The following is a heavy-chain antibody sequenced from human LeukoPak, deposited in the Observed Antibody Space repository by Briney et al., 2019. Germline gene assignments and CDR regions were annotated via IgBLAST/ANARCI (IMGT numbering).Heavy chain of an antibody. D-gene: IGHD1-26*01. CDR2: IYYTGST. CDR1: GGPISNYY. Sequence: SETLSLTCTVSGGPISNYYWNWIRQPPGKGLEFIGYIYYTGSTNYNPSLKSRVTMSVDTSKNQFSLNLRSVTPEDTAVYYCARSGRGTYYYFDYWGQGTLVTVSS. V-gene: IGHV4-59*01. CDR3: ARSGRGTYYYFDY. J-gene: IGHJ4*02.